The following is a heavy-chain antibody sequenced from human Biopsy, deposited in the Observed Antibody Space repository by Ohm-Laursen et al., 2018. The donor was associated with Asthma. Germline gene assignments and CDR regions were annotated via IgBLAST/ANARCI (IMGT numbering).Heavy chain of an antibody. CDR1: GFAVSRDH. V-gene: IGHV3-53*01. J-gene: IGHJ4*02. D-gene: IGHD3-22*01. CDR2: IYSGGTS. Sequence: GSLRLSSTASGFAVSRDHMFWVRQALGKGLEWVSVIYSGGTSHTADSVRGRFTISRDYSKNTLYLQMHSLRAEDSAVYYCARGDSSNWSHYYFDYWGQGTLVTVSS. CDR3: ARGDSSNWSHYYFDY.